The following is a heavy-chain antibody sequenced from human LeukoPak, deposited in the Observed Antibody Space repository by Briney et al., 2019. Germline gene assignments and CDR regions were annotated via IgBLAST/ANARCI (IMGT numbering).Heavy chain of an antibody. D-gene: IGHD6-13*01. CDR2: IYYSGST. CDR3: ARVLVAGSWYRGHNWFDP. Sequence: SETLSLTCTVSGGSISSYYWSWIWQPPGKGLEWIGYIYYSGSTNYNPSLKSRVTISVDTSKNQFSLKLSSVTAADTAVYYCARVLVAGSWYRGHNWFDPWGQGTLVTVSS. V-gene: IGHV4-59*01. J-gene: IGHJ5*02. CDR1: GGSISSYY.